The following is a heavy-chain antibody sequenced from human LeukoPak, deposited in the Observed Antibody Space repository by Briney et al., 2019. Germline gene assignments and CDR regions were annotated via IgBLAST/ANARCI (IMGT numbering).Heavy chain of an antibody. CDR3: ARENSGSYYQFDY. D-gene: IGHD1-26*01. V-gene: IGHV3-11*04. Sequence: GGPLRLSCAASGFTFSDYYMSWIRQAPGKGLECVSYISSSGNTTYHADSVKGRFTISRDNAKNSLYLQMNSLRAEDTAVYYCARENSGSYYQFDYWGQGTLVTVSS. J-gene: IGHJ4*02. CDR2: ISSSGNTT. CDR1: GFTFSDYY.